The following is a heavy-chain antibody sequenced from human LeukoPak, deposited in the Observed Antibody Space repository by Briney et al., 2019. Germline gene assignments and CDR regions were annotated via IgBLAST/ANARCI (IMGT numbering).Heavy chain of an antibody. CDR3: ARGEYSSSSGSN. CDR2: IYHSGST. CDR1: GGSISSHY. D-gene: IGHD6-6*01. J-gene: IGHJ4*02. Sequence: SETLYLTCTVSGGSISSHYWSWIRQPPGKGLEWIGYIYHSGSTYYNPSLKSRVTISVDTSKNQFSLKLSSVTAADTAVYYCARGEYSSSSGSNWGQGTLVTVSS. V-gene: IGHV4-59*08.